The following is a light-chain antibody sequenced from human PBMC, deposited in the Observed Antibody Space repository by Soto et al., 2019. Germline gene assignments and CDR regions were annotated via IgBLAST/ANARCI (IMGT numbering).Light chain of an antibody. Sequence: IVMTQSPLSLPVTPGEPASISCRSSQSLLHSNGYNYLDWYLQKPGQSPQLLIYSGSNRASGVPDRFSGSGSGTDFTLRISRVEAEDVGVYYCMQALQTPPTFGQGTKVDIK. CDR3: MQALQTPPT. V-gene: IGKV2-28*01. CDR1: QSLLHSNGYNY. CDR2: SGS. J-gene: IGKJ1*01.